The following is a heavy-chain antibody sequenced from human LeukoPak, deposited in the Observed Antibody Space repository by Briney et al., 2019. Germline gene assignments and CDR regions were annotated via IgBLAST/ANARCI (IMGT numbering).Heavy chain of an antibody. V-gene: IGHV1-2*02. CDR2: INPNSDDT. CDR3: ARSWGTPDAFDI. J-gene: IGHJ3*02. CDR1: GYTFTSYG. D-gene: IGHD3-16*01. Sequence: GASVKVSCKASGYTFTSYGISWVRQAPGQGLEWMGWINPNSDDTNYGQKFRGRVTMTRDTSISTSYMELTRLKSDDTAVYYCARSWGTPDAFDIWGQGTVVTVSS.